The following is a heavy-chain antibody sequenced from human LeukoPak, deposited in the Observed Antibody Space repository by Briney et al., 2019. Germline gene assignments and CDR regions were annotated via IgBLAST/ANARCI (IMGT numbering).Heavy chain of an antibody. CDR3: ASGVVPAADFDY. D-gene: IGHD2-2*01. CDR1: GFTFSSYW. Sequence: GGSLRLSCAASGFTFSSYWMSWVRQAPGKGLKWVANIKQDGSEKYYVDSVKGRFTISRDNAKNSLYLQMNSLRAEDTAVYYCASGVVPAADFDYWGQGTLVTVSS. V-gene: IGHV3-7*01. CDR2: IKQDGSEK. J-gene: IGHJ4*02.